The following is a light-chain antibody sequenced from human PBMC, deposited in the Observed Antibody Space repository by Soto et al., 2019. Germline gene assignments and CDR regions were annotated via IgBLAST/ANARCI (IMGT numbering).Light chain of an antibody. J-gene: IGKJ1*01. CDR3: QHYNSYSEA. CDR2: AAS. V-gene: IGKV1-16*01. Sequence: DSQMTQSPSSLSASTGDRVTITCRASQTISSHLNWYQQKPGKAPNLLVYAASSLQSGVPSRFSGSGSGTEFTLTISSLQPDDFATYYCQHYNSYSEAFGQGTKVDI. CDR1: QTISSH.